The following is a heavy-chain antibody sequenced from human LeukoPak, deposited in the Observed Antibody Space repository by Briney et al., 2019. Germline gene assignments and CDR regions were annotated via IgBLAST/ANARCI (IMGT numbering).Heavy chain of an antibody. CDR3: GREIRKDDC. D-gene: IGHD1-14*01. V-gene: IGHV1-8*02. Sequence: ASVKVSCKASGGTFSSYAISWVRQAPGQGLEWMGYMNPKSGKTVYAQKFQGRITITRDTSTSTAYMELSSLRSEDTAVYYCGREIRKDDCWGQGTLVTVSS. J-gene: IGHJ4*02. CDR2: MNPKSGKT. CDR1: GGTFSSYA.